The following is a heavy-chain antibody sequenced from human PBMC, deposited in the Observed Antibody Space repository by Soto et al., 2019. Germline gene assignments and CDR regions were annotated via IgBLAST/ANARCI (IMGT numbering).Heavy chain of an antibody. D-gene: IGHD5-12*01. CDR3: AKSGEKVATPDY. CDR1: GFTFSSYE. Sequence: PGGSLRLSCAASGFTFSSYEMNWGRQAPGKGLEWVSYISSSGSTIYYADSVKGRFTISRDNAKNSLYLQMNSLRAEDTAVYYCAKSGEKVATPDYWGQGTLVTVSS. V-gene: IGHV3-48*03. CDR2: ISSSGSTI. J-gene: IGHJ4*02.